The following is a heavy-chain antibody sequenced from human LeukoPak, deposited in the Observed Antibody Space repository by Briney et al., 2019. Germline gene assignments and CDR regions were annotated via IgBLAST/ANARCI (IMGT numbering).Heavy chain of an antibody. Sequence: SETLSLTCSVSGGSISSYYWSWIRQPPGKGLEWIGYIYYSGRTNYNPSLKSRVTISVDTSKNQFSLTLSSVTAADTAVYYCARFSYSSSDFDYWGQGTLVTVSS. CDR2: IYYSGRT. CDR1: GGSISSYY. V-gene: IGHV4-59*01. CDR3: ARFSYSSSDFDY. D-gene: IGHD6-6*01. J-gene: IGHJ4*02.